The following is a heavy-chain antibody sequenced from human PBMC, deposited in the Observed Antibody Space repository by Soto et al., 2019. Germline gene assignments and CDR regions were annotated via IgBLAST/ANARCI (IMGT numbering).Heavy chain of an antibody. CDR3: ARDPPTYYYDSSPNRFDP. CDR1: GGTFSSYA. Sequence: QVQLVQSGAEVKKPGSSVKVSCKASGGTFSSYAISWVRQAPGQGLEWMGGIIPIFGTANYAQKFQGRVTITADESTITAYMELSSLRSEDTAVYYCARDPPTYYYDSSPNRFDPWGQGTLVTVSS. J-gene: IGHJ5*02. V-gene: IGHV1-69*01. D-gene: IGHD3-22*01. CDR2: IIPIFGTA.